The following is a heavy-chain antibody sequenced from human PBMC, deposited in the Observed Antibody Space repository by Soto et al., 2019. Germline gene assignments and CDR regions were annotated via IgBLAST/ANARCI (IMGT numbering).Heavy chain of an antibody. CDR1: GFTFSSYG. J-gene: IGHJ6*02. V-gene: IGHV3-33*01. D-gene: IGHD2-2*01. CDR3: ARERVRVTTTSYYYYGMDV. Sequence: QVQLVESGGGVVQPGRSLRLSCAASGFTFSSYGMHWVRQAPGKGLEWVAVIWYDGSNKYYADSVKGRFTISRDNSKNTLYLQMNSLRAEDTAVYYCARERVRVTTTSYYYYGMDVWGQGTTVTVS. CDR2: IWYDGSNK.